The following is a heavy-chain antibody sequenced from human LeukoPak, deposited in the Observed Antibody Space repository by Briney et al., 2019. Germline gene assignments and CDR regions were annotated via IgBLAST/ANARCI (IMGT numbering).Heavy chain of an antibody. Sequence: GASVKVSCKISGDTLSQLTIHWVRQAPGEGLEKMGRFDPEYGEKVFAQTFQGRVTMTRDTSISTAYMELSRLRSDDTAVYYCARVRDHYDFWSGYDYWGQGTLVTVSS. J-gene: IGHJ4*02. D-gene: IGHD3-3*01. CDR1: GDTLSQLT. CDR2: FDPEYGEK. CDR3: ARVRDHYDFWSGYDY. V-gene: IGHV1-24*01.